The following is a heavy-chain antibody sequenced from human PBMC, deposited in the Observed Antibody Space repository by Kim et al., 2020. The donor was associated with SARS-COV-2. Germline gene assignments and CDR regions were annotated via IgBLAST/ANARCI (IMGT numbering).Heavy chain of an antibody. Sequence: ASVKVSCKASGYTFTSYYMHWVRQAPGQGLEWMGIINPSGGSTSYAQKFQGRVTMTRDTSTSTVYMELSSLRSEDTAVYYCARQPYYYDSSGKNLDYWGQGTLVTVSS. J-gene: IGHJ4*02. CDR1: GYTFTSYY. V-gene: IGHV1-46*01. D-gene: IGHD3-22*01. CDR2: INPSGGST. CDR3: ARQPYYYDSSGKNLDY.